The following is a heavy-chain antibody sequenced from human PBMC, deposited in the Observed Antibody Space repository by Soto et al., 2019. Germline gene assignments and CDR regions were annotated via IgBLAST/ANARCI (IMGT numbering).Heavy chain of an antibody. D-gene: IGHD6-19*01. CDR2: INPNSGAT. J-gene: IGHJ4*02. CDR1: GYTFTGYY. Sequence: QVQLVQSGAEVKKPGASVKVSCKASGYTFTGYYMHWVRQAPGQGLEWMGWINPNSGATNYAQNFQGRVTMTRDTSITKAYLEMSSLRSDDTAVYYCTRGSVAVAEWGQGTLVTVSS. CDR3: TRGSVAVAE. V-gene: IGHV1-2*02.